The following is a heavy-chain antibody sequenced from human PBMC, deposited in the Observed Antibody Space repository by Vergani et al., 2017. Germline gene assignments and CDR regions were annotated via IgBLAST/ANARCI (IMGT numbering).Heavy chain of an antibody. CDR2: ISGSGGST. D-gene: IGHD2-2*01. V-gene: IGHV3-23*01. Sequence: EVQLLESGGGLVQPGGSLRLSCAASGFTFSSYAMSWVRQAPGKGLKWVSAISGSGGSTYYADSVKGRFTISRDNSKNTLYLQMNSLRAEDMAVYYCAKDLYPLIVVVPTGADYWGQGTLVTVSS. J-gene: IGHJ4*02. CDR1: GFTFSSYA. CDR3: AKDLYPLIVVVPTGADY.